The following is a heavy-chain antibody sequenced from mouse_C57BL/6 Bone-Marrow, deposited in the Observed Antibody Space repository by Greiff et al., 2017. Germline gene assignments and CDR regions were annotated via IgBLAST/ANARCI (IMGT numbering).Heavy chain of an antibody. Sequence: VQLQQPGAELVMPGASVKLSCKASGYTFTSYWMHWVKQRPGQGLEWIGEIDPSDSYTNYNQKFKGKSTLTVDKSSSTAYMQLSSLTSEDSAVYFCARDLYGNYGGYFYYAMDYWGQGTSVTVSS. CDR2: IDPSDSYT. J-gene: IGHJ4*01. CDR1: GYTFTSYW. CDR3: ARDLYGNYGGYFYYAMDY. D-gene: IGHD2-10*02. V-gene: IGHV1-69*01.